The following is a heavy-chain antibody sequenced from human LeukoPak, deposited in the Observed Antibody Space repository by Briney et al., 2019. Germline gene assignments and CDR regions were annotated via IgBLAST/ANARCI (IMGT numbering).Heavy chain of an antibody. CDR3: ARGLLGLCDH. D-gene: IGHD2-21*01. Sequence: SETLALTYTISGGSISSYYWSWIRQPPGKGLEWIGYIYYSGSNNYNPSLKSRVPISVDTSKNQFSLKLSSVTAADTAVYYCARGLLGLCDHWGQGTLVTVSS. CDR1: GGSISSYY. V-gene: IGHV4-59*01. J-gene: IGHJ4*02. CDR2: IYYSGSN.